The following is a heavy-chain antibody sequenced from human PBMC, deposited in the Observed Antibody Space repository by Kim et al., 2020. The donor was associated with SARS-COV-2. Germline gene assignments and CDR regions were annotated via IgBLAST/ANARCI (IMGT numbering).Heavy chain of an antibody. CDR3: ARGTFGDFSSYWCGNYG. CDR2: INPNIGTT. J-gene: IGHJ6*01. CDR1: GCTFSSYD. V-gene: IGHV1-69*05. Sequence: SVKVSCKASGCTFSSYDINWVRQAPGQGLEWMGWINPNIGTTNYAQKFQGRVTITTDPSTSTAYMELSSLRSEDTAVYYCARGTFGDFSSYWCGNYG. D-gene: IGHD2-2*01.